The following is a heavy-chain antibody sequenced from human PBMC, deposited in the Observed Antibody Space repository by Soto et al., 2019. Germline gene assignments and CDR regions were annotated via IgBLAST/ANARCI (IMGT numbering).Heavy chain of an antibody. CDR3: AREGRYFDWLFPRAYYYYGMDV. D-gene: IGHD3-9*01. CDR2: IYTSGST. V-gene: IGHV4-4*07. Sequence: SETLSLTCTVSGGSISSYYWSWIRQPAGKGLEWIGRIYTSGSTNYNPSLKSRVTMSVDTSKNQFSLKPSSVTAADTAVYYCAREGRYFDWLFPRAYYYYGMDVWGQGTTVTVSS. CDR1: GGSISSYY. J-gene: IGHJ6*02.